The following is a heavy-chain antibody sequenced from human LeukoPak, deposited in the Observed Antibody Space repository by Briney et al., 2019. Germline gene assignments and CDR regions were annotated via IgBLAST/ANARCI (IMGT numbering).Heavy chain of an antibody. Sequence: SETLSLTCTVSGYSIRSDYYWGWIRQPPGKGLEWIGSIYHSGSTYYNPSLKSRVTISVDTSKNQFSLKLSSVTAADTAVYYCARGLHSSSYLWFDPWGQGTLVTVSS. J-gene: IGHJ5*02. CDR3: ARGLHSSSYLWFDP. CDR1: GYSIRSDYY. D-gene: IGHD6-6*01. CDR2: IYHSGST. V-gene: IGHV4-38-2*02.